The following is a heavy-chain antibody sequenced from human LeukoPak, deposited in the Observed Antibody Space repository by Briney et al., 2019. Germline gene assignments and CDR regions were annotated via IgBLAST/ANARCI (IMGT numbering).Heavy chain of an antibody. CDR2: IYYSGST. CDR1: GGSISSYY. D-gene: IGHD4-17*01. V-gene: IGHV4-59*08. J-gene: IGHJ3*02. Sequence: SETLSLTCTVSGGSISSYYWSWIRQPPGKGLEWIGYIYYSGSTNYNPSLKGRVTISVDTSKNQFSLKLSSVTAADTAVYYCARQYGDYVFGAFDIWGQGTMVTVSS. CDR3: ARQYGDYVFGAFDI.